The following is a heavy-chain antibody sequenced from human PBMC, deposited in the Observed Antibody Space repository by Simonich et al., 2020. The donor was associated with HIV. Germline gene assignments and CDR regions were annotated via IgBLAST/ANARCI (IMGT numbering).Heavy chain of an antibody. CDR1: GGSFSGYY. V-gene: IGHV4-34*01. CDR3: ARLTAGGLGEYFQH. D-gene: IGHD6-13*01. J-gene: IGHJ1*01. CDR2: INHNGST. Sequence: QVQLQQWGAGLLKPSETLSLTCAVYGGSFSGYYWSWISQPPGKGLEWIGEINHNGSTKYNPTLKSRVTISVDTSKNQFSLKLSSVTAADTAVYYCARLTAGGLGEYFQHWGQGTLVTVSS.